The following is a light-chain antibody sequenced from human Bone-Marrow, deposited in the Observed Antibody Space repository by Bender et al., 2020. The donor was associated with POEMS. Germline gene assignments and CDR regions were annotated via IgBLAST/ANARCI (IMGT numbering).Light chain of an antibody. J-gene: IGLJ3*02. CDR1: SSNTGSGYD. CDR3: AAWDDSLSGQGV. Sequence: QSVLTQPPSVSGAPGQRVTISCTGSSSNTGSGYDINWYQHLPGTAPKLLIYGYNNRPSGVPDRFSGSKSGTSASLAITGLQAEDEGDYYCAAWDDSLSGQGVFGGGTKLTVL. V-gene: IGLV1-40*01. CDR2: GYN.